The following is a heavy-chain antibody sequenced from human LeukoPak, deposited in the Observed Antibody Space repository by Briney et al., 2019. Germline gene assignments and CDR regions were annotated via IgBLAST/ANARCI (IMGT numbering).Heavy chain of an antibody. CDR1: GYTLTGYY. D-gene: IGHD1-26*01. J-gene: IGHJ4*02. CDR2: INLSAGTT. CDR3: AREMGVGSTMGYFYY. Sequence: ASVKVSCKASGYTLTGYYMHWVRRAPGQGLEWMGVINLSAGTTNYAQKFQGRVTMTRDMSTSTVYMELSSLTSEDTAVYYCAREMGVGSTMGYFYYWGQGTLVTVSS. V-gene: IGHV1-46*01.